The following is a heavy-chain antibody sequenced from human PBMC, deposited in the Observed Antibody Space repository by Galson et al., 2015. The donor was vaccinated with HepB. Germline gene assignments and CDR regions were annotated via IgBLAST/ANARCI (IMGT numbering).Heavy chain of an antibody. CDR2: IIPIFGTA. D-gene: IGHD6-19*01. CDR3: ARGGDSSGWWVRGYFQH. J-gene: IGHJ1*01. Sequence: SVKVSCKASGGTFSSYAISWVRQAPGQGLEWMGGIIPIFGTANYAQKFQGRVTITADESTSTAYMELSSLRSEDTAVYYCARGGDSSGWWVRGYFQHWGQGTLVTVSS. V-gene: IGHV1-69*13. CDR1: GGTFSSYA.